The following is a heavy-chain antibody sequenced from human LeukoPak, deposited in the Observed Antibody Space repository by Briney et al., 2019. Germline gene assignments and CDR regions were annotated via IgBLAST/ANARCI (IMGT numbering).Heavy chain of an antibody. D-gene: IGHD6-25*01. CDR3: GKDIGISASRTSDY. CDR2: ISWDGSIT. J-gene: IGHJ4*02. Sequence: PGGSLRLSCAPSGFRFDYYPMHWVPQAPGKGLEWVSLISWDGSITHYAVSVKGRFTISRDNRKHSLYLQITSLRTEDTALYHCGKDIGISASRTSDYWGQGTLVTVSS. CDR1: GFRFDYYP. V-gene: IGHV3-43*01.